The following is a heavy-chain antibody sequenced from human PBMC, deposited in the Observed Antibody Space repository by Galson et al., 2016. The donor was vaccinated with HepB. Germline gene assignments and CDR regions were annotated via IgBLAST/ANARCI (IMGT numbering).Heavy chain of an antibody. CDR1: GGSISSGTW. CDR3: ANVVQSGTWGYFDY. J-gene: IGHJ4*02. CDR2: ILHSGRA. V-gene: IGHV4/OR15-8*01. Sequence: SETLSLTCAVSGGSISSGTWWSWVRQPPGKGLEWIGEILHSGRANYSPSLKSRVTMSVDESRNQLSLQLTSVTAADTAIYYCANVVQSGTWGYFDYWGQGTLVTVSS. D-gene: IGHD3-10*01.